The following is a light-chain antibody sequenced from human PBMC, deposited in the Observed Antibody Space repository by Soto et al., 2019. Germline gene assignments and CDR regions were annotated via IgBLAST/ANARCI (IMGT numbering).Light chain of an antibody. CDR1: SSDVGAYNL. Sequence: QSALTQPASVSGSPGQSITNSCTGTSSDVGAYNLVSWYQQHPGRAPKLFIFDVSDRPSGVSNRFSGSKSGNTASLTISGLQAEDEAFYYCSSYTNTSTLVFGGGTKLTVL. CDR3: SSYTNTSTLV. J-gene: IGLJ3*02. CDR2: DVS. V-gene: IGLV2-14*03.